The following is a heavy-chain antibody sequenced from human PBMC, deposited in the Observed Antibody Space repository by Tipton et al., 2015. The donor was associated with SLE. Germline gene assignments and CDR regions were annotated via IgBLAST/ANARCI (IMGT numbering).Heavy chain of an antibody. CDR2: IYTSGGT. CDR1: GGSISSGSYY. J-gene: IGHJ2*01. D-gene: IGHD6-13*01. V-gene: IGHV4-61*09. Sequence: LRLSCTVSGGSISSGSYYWSWIRQPAGKGLEWIGHIYTSGGTNYNPSLKSRVTISLDTSKNQFSLKLSSVTAADTAVYYCARGWAFSSTWSYFDLWGRGTLVTVSS. CDR3: ARGWAFSSTWSYFDL.